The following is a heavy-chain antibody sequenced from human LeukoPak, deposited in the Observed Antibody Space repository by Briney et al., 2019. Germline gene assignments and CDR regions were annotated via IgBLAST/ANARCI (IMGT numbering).Heavy chain of an antibody. CDR1: GYTFTSYD. CDR2: MNPNSGNT. V-gene: IGHV1-8*01. J-gene: IGHJ4*02. D-gene: IGHD6-19*01. CDR3: ARGAGGSGWYGGVDY. Sequence: GASVKVSCKASGYTFTSYDINWVRQATGQGLEWMGWMNPNSGNTGYAQKFQGRVTMTRNTSISTAYMELSSLKTEDTAVYYCARGAGGSGWYGGVDYWGQGTLVTVSS.